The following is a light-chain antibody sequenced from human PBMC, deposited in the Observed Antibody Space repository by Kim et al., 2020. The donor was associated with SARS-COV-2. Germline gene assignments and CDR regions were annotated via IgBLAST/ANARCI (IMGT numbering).Light chain of an antibody. CDR2: QTS. J-gene: IGKJ1*01. CDR3: QQYIS. V-gene: IGKV1-5*03. CDR1: QSISYS. Sequence: DIQMTQSPSTLSASVGDRVTITCRSRQSISYSLAWYQQKPGKAPKLLISQTSTLESGVPSRFSGSGSGTEFTLSISNLQPEDFATYYCQQYISFGQGTKLEI.